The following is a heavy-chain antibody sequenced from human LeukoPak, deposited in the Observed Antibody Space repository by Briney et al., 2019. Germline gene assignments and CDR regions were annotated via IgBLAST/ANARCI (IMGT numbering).Heavy chain of an antibody. V-gene: IGHV4-59*08. CDR1: GGSISSYY. D-gene: IGHD2-15*01. J-gene: IGHJ5*02. CDR2: IYYSGST. CDR3: ARHGVATWFDP. Sequence: SETLSLTCTVSGGSISSYYWSWIRQPPGKGLEWIGYIYYSGSTNYNPSLKSRVTMSVDTSKNQFSVKLSSVTAADTAVYYCARHGVATWFDPWGQGTLVTVSS.